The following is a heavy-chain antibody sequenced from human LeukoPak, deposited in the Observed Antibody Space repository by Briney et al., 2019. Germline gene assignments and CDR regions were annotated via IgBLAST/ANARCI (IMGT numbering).Heavy chain of an antibody. CDR1: GFTFSSYS. J-gene: IGHJ4*02. Sequence: GGSLRLSCAASGFTFSSYSMNWVRQAPGKGLEWVSYISSTSSTIYYADSVKGRFTISKDNAKNSLYLQMNSLRAEDTAVYYCARGIRGGELSFGYYFDYWGQGTLVTVSS. V-gene: IGHV3-48*04. CDR2: ISSTSSTI. CDR3: ARGIRGGELSFGYYFDY. D-gene: IGHD3-16*02.